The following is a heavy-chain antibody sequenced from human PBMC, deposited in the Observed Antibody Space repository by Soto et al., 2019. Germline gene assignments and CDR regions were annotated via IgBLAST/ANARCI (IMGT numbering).Heavy chain of an antibody. CDR1: GFTFSSYA. CDR2: ISGSGGST. V-gene: IGHV3-23*01. Sequence: EVQLLESGGGLVQPGGSLRLSCAASGFTFSSYAMSWVRQAPGKGLEWVSAISGSGGSTYYADSVKGRFTISRDNSKNTRYLQMNSLRAEDTAVYYCAKASEMATMELGYWGQGTLVTVSS. D-gene: IGHD5-12*01. CDR3: AKASEMATMELGY. J-gene: IGHJ4*02.